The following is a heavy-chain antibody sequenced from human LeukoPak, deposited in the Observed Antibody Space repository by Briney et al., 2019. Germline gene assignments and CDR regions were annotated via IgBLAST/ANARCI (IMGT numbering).Heavy chain of an antibody. J-gene: IGHJ4*02. D-gene: IGHD1-26*01. CDR2: IYPGDSDT. Sequence: GEPLKISGKGSGYSFTSYWIGWVRQLPGKGLGWMGIIYPGDSDTRYSPSFQGQVTISADKSISTAYLQWSSLKASDTAMYYCARQEVGATGGSFDYWGQGTLVTVSS. CDR1: GYSFTSYW. CDR3: ARQEVGATGGSFDY. V-gene: IGHV5-51*01.